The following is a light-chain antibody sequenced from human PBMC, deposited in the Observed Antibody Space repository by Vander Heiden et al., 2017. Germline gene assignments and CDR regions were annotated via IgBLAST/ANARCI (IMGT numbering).Light chain of an antibody. CDR1: GLQNTY. J-gene: IGLJ2*01. V-gene: IGLV3-1*01. CDR3: QAWDSSAYVV. Sequence: SYALTPPPSVSVSPGQTATITCSGDGLQNTYTPWYHFKAGLSPVMVIYQDSKRATGIPERFSASNSGNTATLSIAGTLEMDEDDYFCQAWDSSAYVVFGGGTKVTVL. CDR2: QDS.